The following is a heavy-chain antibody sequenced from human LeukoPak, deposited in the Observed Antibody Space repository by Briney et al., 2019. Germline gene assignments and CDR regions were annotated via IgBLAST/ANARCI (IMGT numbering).Heavy chain of an antibody. V-gene: IGHV5-51*01. Sequence: GESLKISCKGSGYSFTSYWIGWVRQMPGKGLEWMGIIYPGDSDTRYSPSFQGQVTISADKSIGTAYLQWSSLMASDTAMYYCARRASWSHSTAADYFDYWGQGTLVTVSS. CDR2: IYPGDSDT. J-gene: IGHJ4*02. D-gene: IGHD1-26*01. CDR3: ARRASWSHSTAADYFDY. CDR1: GYSFTSYW.